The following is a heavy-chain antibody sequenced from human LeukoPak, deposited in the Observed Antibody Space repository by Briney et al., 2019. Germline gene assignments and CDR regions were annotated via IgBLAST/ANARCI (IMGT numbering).Heavy chain of an antibody. J-gene: IGHJ5*02. CDR2: IIPILGTA. V-gene: IGHV1-69*13. Sequence: SVKVSCKASGYTFTSYGISWVRQAPGQGLEWMGGIIPILGTANYAQKFQGRVTITADESTSTAYMELSSLRSEDTAVYYCAREGCDFWSGYCPINWFDPWGQGTLVTVSS. D-gene: IGHD3-3*01. CDR3: AREGCDFWSGYCPINWFDP. CDR1: GYTFTSYG.